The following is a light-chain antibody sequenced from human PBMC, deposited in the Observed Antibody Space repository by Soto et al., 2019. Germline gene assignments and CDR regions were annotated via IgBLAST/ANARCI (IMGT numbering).Light chain of an antibody. CDR2: DVS. CDR3: CSSVGRFSRV. Sequence: QSALTQPRSVSGSPGQSVTISCSGTSSDFSSYNYVSWYRNLPGKAPQLLIYDVSNRPSGVPDRFSGSKSGNTASLTISGLQADDEADYYCCSSVGRFSRVFGGGTKLTVL. V-gene: IGLV2-11*01. CDR1: SSDFSSYNY. J-gene: IGLJ2*01.